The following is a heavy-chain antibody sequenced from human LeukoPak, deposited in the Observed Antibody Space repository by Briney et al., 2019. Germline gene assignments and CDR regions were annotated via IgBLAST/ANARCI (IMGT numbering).Heavy chain of an antibody. Sequence: SETLSLTCTVSGGSISSYYWNWIRQSAGKGLEWIGRIYTSGITNYNPSLKSRVTMSVDTSKSQFSLKLSSMTAADTAVYYCARGREYHDSTGYRYWGQGTLVTVSS. CDR2: IYTSGIT. CDR3: ARGREYHDSTGYRY. CDR1: GGSISSYY. D-gene: IGHD3-22*01. V-gene: IGHV4-4*07. J-gene: IGHJ4*02.